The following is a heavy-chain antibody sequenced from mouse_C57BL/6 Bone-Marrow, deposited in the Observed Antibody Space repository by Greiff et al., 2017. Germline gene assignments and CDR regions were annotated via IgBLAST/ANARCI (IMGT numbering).Heavy chain of an antibody. J-gene: IGHJ2*01. V-gene: IGHV5-6*01. CDR2: ISSGGSYT. Sequence: EVKLVESGGDLVKPGGSLKLSCAASGFTFSSYGMSWVRQTPDTRLAWVATISSGGSYTSYPDSVKGRFTISRDNAKNTLYLQMSSLKSEDTAMYYCARLYYGSSYGYWGQGTTLTVSS. CDR3: ARLYYGSSYGY. D-gene: IGHD1-1*01. CDR1: GFTFSSYG.